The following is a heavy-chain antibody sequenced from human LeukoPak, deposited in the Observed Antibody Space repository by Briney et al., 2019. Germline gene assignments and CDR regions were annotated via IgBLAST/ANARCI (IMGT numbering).Heavy chain of an antibody. CDR3: ARGDIVVVPAATSPRFDP. Sequence: ASVKVSCKASGYTFTSYGISWVRQAPGQGLEWMGGISAYNGNTNYAQKLQGRVTMTTDTSTSTAYMELRSLRSDDTAVYYCARGDIVVVPAATSPRFDPWGQGTLVTVSS. V-gene: IGHV1-18*04. CDR2: ISAYNGNT. D-gene: IGHD2-2*01. CDR1: GYTFTSYG. J-gene: IGHJ5*02.